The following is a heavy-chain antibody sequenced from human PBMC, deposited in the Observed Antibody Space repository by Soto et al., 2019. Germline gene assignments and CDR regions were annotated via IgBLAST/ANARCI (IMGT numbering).Heavy chain of an antibody. D-gene: IGHD3-10*01. V-gene: IGHV3-33*01. CDR2: IWYDGSNK. CDR3: ARDTARDMVRIYDGRDV. J-gene: IGHJ6*02. Sequence: QVQLVESGGGVVQPGRSLRLSCAASGFTFSSYGMHWVRQAPGKGLEWVAVIWYDGSNKYYADSVKVRFTISPDNSKNTLYLQMNSLRAADTAVYYRARDTARDMVRIYDGRDVRGQGATVSVSS. CDR1: GFTFSSYG.